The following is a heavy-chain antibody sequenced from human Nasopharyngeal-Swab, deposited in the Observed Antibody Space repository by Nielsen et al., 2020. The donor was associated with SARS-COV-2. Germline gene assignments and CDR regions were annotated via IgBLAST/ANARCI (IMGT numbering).Heavy chain of an antibody. D-gene: IGHD2-15*01. V-gene: IGHV3-7*03. Sequence: GGSLRLSCVASGLAFSQYWLVWVRQAPGQGPEWVANIEKDGSAQYYLDSVKGRFTISRDNAKNSVSLQMDSLRADDTAVYFCVTKTSGAIKAPAYWGQGTRVTVSS. CDR2: IEKDGSAQ. CDR1: GLAFSQYW. J-gene: IGHJ4*02. CDR3: VTKTSGAIKAPAY.